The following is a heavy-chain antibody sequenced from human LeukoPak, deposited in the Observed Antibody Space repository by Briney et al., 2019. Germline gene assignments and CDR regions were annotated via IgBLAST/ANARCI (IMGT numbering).Heavy chain of an antibody. CDR1: GDSISSPTYY. J-gene: IGHJ4*02. D-gene: IGHD1-26*01. CDR3: ARRLGVQLDY. V-gene: IGHV4-39*01. Sequence: SETLSLTCTVSGDSISSPTYYWGWIRQPPGKGLEWVGTVYYLGNTYYNPSLKSRVTMSVDTSKNQFSLSLTSVTASDTAIYYCARRLGVQLDYWGQGALVTVSS. CDR2: VYYLGNT.